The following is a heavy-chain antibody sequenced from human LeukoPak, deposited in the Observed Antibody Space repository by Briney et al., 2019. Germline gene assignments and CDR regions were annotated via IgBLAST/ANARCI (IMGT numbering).Heavy chain of an antibody. D-gene: IGHD4-23*01. CDR2: ISAYNGNT. V-gene: IGHV1-18*01. CDR1: GYTFTSYG. J-gene: IGHJ4*02. Sequence: ASVKVSCKASGYTFTSYGISWVRQAPGQGLEWMGWISAYNGNTNYAQKLQGRVTMTTDTSTSTAYMELRSLGSDDTAVYYCARDLRYGGNPRVHFDYWGQGTLVTVSS. CDR3: ARDLRYGGNPRVHFDY.